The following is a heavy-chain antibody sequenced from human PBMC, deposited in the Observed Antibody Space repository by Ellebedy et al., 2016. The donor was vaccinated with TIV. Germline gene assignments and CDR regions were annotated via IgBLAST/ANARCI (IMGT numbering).Heavy chain of an antibody. V-gene: IGHV2-5*02. J-gene: IGHJ1*01. CDR1: AFSLRTSGVG. CDR2: FYWDDDK. D-gene: IGHD3-16*02. Sequence: SGPTLVXPTQTLTLTCTFSAFSLRTSGVGVGWIRQPPGKALDWLGIFYWDDDKRYSTSLETRLTFTRDTSKNQVVLTMTNMDPVDTATYYCAHRSALRSEYFRHWGQGTLVTVSS. CDR3: AHRSALRSEYFRH.